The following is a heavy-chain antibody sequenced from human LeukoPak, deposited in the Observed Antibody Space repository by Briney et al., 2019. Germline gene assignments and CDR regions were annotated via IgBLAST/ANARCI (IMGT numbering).Heavy chain of an antibody. J-gene: IGHJ4*02. D-gene: IGHD1-26*01. Sequence: PSETLSLTCTVSGGSISGSSYYWGWIRQPPGKGLEWIGSIYYSGSTYYNPSLKSRVTISVDTSKNQFSLKLSSVTAADTAVYYCARHSGSGSYLYYFDYWGQGTLVTVSS. CDR3: ARHSGSGSYLYYFDY. CDR1: GGSISGSSYY. CDR2: IYYSGST. V-gene: IGHV4-39*01.